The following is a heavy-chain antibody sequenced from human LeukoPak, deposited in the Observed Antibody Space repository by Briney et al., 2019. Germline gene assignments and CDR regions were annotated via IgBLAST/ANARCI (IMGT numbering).Heavy chain of an antibody. D-gene: IGHD1-1*01. V-gene: IGHV3-33*06. CDR1: GFTFSSYG. J-gene: IGHJ6*03. CDR3: AKGNGGYYYYLDV. Sequence: PGRSLRLSCAASGFTFSSYGMHWVRQAPGKGLEWVAVIWYDGSNKYYADSVKGRFTISRDNSQNTLYLQVNGLRAEDTAVYYCAKGNGGYYYYLDVWGKGTTVTVSS. CDR2: IWYDGSNK.